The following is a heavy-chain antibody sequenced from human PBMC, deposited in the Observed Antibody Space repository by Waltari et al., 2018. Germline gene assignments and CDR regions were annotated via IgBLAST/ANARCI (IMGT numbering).Heavy chain of an antibody. CDR2: IYHSGST. D-gene: IGHD2-21*01. CDR1: GGSISSSNW. CDR3: ARTYCGGDCKGPGWFDP. Sequence: QVQLQESGPGLVKPSGTLSLTCAVSGGSISSSNWWGWVRQPPGKGLEWIGEIYHSGSTNYNPSLKSRVTISVDKSKNQFPLKLSSVTAADTAVYYCARTYCGGDCKGPGWFDPWGQGTLVTVSS. V-gene: IGHV4-4*02. J-gene: IGHJ5*02.